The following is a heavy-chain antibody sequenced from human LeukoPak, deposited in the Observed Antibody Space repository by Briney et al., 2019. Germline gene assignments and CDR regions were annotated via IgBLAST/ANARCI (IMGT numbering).Heavy chain of an antibody. J-gene: IGHJ4*02. CDR2: ITSRGEST. D-gene: IGHD3-22*01. CDR1: GFTFSIYA. V-gene: IGHV3-23*01. CDR3: ARDRPNYYGSDGHYYRRDGDY. Sequence: GGSLRLSCAASGFTFSIYAMSWVRQAPGKGLQWVSSITSRGESTWYVDSVKVRFTITRDNSENTLYLQMHSLRAEDTAVYYCARDRPNYYGSDGHYYRRDGDYWGRGTLVSVSS.